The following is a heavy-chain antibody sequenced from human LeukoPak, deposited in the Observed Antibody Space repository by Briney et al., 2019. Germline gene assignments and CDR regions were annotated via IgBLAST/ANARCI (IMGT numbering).Heavy chain of an antibody. V-gene: IGHV4-30-2*01. D-gene: IGHD1-26*01. J-gene: IGHJ5*02. CDR1: GGSISSGGYS. CDR2: IYHSGST. Sequence: SETLSLTCAVSGGSISSGGYSWRWIRQPPGKGLEWIGYIYHSGSTYYNPSLKSRVTISVDRSKNQFSLKLSSVTAADTAVYYCARYIVGATNWFDPWGQGTLVTVAS. CDR3: ARYIVGATNWFDP.